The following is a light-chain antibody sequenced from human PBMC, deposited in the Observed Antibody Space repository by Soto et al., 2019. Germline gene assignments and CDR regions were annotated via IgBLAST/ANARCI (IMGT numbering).Light chain of an antibody. V-gene: IGKV1-39*01. Sequence: DIQMTQSPSSLSASVGDRVTITCRASQSISSYLNWYQQKPGKAPNLLIYGASSLQSGVPARFSGSGSGTDFTLTISNLQPEDFATYYCQQSYSSPQTFGQGTKLETK. J-gene: IGKJ2*01. CDR2: GAS. CDR1: QSISSY. CDR3: QQSYSSPQT.